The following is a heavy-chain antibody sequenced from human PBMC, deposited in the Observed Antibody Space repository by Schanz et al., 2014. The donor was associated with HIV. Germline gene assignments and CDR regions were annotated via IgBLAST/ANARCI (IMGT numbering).Heavy chain of an antibody. CDR1: GDTFSSYS. CDR2: INPSGGKT. D-gene: IGHD5-18*01. Sequence: QVQLVQSGAEVKKPGSSVKVSCKASGDTFSSYSISWVRQAPGQGLEWMGIINPSGGKTSLAQKFQGRVTLTRDTSTSTVYMELSSLKSEDTAVYYCARTHYSVVSSRAMDVWGQGTLVTVSS. V-gene: IGHV1-46*01. CDR3: ARTHYSVVSSRAMDV. J-gene: IGHJ3*01.